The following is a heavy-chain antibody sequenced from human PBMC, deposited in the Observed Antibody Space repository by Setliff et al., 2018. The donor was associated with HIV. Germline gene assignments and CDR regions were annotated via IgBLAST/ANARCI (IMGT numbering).Heavy chain of an antibody. CDR2: IYYSGST. Sequence: PSETLSLTCTVSGGSISSSSYYWGWIRQPPGKGLEWIGSIYYSGSTYHNPSLKSRLTISVDTSKNQFSLWLSSVTAADTAVYHCARARGSTLYINTFDSWGQGTQVTVSS. J-gene: IGHJ4*02. D-gene: IGHD3-16*01. CDR1: GGSISSSSYY. CDR3: ARARGSTLYINTFDS. V-gene: IGHV4-39*01.